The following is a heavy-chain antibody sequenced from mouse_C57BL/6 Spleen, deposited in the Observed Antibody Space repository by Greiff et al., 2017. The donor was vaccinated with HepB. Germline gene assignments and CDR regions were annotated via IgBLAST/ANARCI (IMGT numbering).Heavy chain of an antibody. J-gene: IGHJ4*01. CDR2: IDPSDSYT. D-gene: IGHD1-2*01. CDR1: GYTFTSYW. V-gene: IGHV1-50*01. CDR3: AREGTAPYAMDY. Sequence: VQLQQPGAELVKPGASVKLSCKASGYTFTSYWMQWVKQRPGQGLEWIGEIDPSDSYTNYNQKFKGKATLTVDTSSSTAYMQLSSLTSEDSAVYYCAREGTAPYAMDYWGQGTSVTVSS.